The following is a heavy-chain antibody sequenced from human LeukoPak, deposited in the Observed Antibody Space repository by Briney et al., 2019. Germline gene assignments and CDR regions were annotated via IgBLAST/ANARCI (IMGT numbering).Heavy chain of an antibody. J-gene: IGHJ6*03. Sequence: PSETLSLTCAVYGGYYWSWIRQPPGKGLEWIGEINHSGSTNYNPSLKSRVTISVDTSKNQFSLKLSSVTAADTAVYYCARGVYCSSTSCYRYVYYYYYYIDVWGKGTTVTISS. CDR1: GGYY. CDR2: INHSGST. D-gene: IGHD2-2*02. CDR3: ARGVYCSSTSCYRYVYYYYYYIDV. V-gene: IGHV4-34*01.